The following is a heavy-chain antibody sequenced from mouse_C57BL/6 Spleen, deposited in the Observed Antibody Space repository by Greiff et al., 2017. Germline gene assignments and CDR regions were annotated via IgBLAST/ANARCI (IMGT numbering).Heavy chain of an antibody. CDR3: ASIYDGYYEAY. CDR2: IYPGDGDT. V-gene: IGHV1-82*01. CDR1: GYAFSSSW. D-gene: IGHD2-3*01. J-gene: IGHJ3*01. Sequence: VQLQQSGPELVKPGASVKISCKASGYAFSSSWMNWVKQRPGKGLEWIGRIYPGDGDTNYNGKFKGKATLTADKSSSTAYMQLSSLTSEDSAVYCCASIYDGYYEAYWGQGILVTVSA.